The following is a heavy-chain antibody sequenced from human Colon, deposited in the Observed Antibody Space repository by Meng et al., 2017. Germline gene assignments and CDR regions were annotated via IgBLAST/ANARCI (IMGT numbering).Heavy chain of an antibody. D-gene: IGHD1-14*01. J-gene: IGHJ4*02. V-gene: IGHV4-34*01. CDR2: INHSGST. Sequence: QVQLQQWGAGLLKPSETLSLTCAVYGGSFSGYYLNWIRQSPGKGLEWIGEINHSGSTNYNPSLKSRVTISLDTSKNQFSLRLNSVTAADTAVYYCARSGDTAPALSYWGQGTLVTVSS. CDR1: GGSFSGYY. CDR3: ARSGDTAPALSY.